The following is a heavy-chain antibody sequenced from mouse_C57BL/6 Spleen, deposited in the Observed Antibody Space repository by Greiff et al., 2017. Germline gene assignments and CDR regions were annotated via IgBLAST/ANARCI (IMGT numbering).Heavy chain of an antibody. CDR1: GYTFTSYW. J-gene: IGHJ2*01. D-gene: IGHD1-1*01. Sequence: QVQLKQPGAELVRPGSSVKLSCKASGYTFTSYWMAWVKQRPGQGLEWIGNIYPSDSETHYNQKFKDKATFTLDKSYSTAYMQLSSLTSEDSAVYYCARRDYGGSNYGGYFEGWGHGTTLTVSS. CDR2: IYPSDSET. V-gene: IGHV1-61*01. CDR3: ARRDYGGSNYGGYFEG.